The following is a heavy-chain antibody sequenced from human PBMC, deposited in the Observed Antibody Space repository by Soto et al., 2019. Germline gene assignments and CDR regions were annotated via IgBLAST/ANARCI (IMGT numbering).Heavy chain of an antibody. CDR1: GFTFSNAW. D-gene: IGHD3-10*01. Sequence: GESLKISCAASGFTFSNAWMNWVRQAPGKGLEWVGRIKSKTDGGTTDYAAPVKGRFTISRDDSKNTLYLQMNSLKTEDTAVYYCTTDVLWFGESYWGQGTLVTVSS. J-gene: IGHJ4*02. V-gene: IGHV3-15*07. CDR3: TTDVLWFGESY. CDR2: IKSKTDGGTT.